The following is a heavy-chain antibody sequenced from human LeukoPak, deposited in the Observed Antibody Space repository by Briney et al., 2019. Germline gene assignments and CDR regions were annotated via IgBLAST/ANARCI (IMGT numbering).Heavy chain of an antibody. CDR1: GGTFSSYA. V-gene: IGHV1-69*05. J-gene: IGHJ5*02. CDR2: IIPIFGTA. CDR3: ARDHAVAGTSWFDP. Sequence: SVKLSCKASGGTFSSYAISWVRQAPGQGLEWMGGIIPIFGTANYAQRLQGRVTITTDESTSTAYMELSSLRSEDTAVYYCARDHAVAGTSWFDPWGQGTLVTVSS. D-gene: IGHD6-19*01.